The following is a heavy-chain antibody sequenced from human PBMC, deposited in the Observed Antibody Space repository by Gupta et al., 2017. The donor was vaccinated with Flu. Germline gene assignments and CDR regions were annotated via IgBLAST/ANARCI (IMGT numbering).Heavy chain of an antibody. CDR3: ARDFVVMADPYFHYYYAMDV. CDR2: VYSSGST. Sequence: QVQLQESGPGLVKSSETLSLTCIVSGGSMRGYYWSWIRQSAGKGLEWIGRVYSSGSTDYNPSLKTRVTMSLDTSNNQFSLKLSSVTAADTAVYYCARDFVVMADPYFHYYYAMDVWGQGTTVTVSS. D-gene: IGHD2-15*01. CDR1: GGSMRGYY. J-gene: IGHJ6*02. V-gene: IGHV4-4*07.